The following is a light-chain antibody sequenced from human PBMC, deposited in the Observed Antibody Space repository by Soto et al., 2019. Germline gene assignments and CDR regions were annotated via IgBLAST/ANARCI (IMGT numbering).Light chain of an antibody. CDR2: EVT. Sequence: SALTQPASVSASPGQSITISCTGSDSDVGSYDLVSWYQQHPGKAPKLLIYEVTKRPSGLSNRFSGSKSDNTASLTISGLQAEDEADYYCSSYAGTSHYVFGTGTKLTVL. CDR1: DSDVGSYDL. CDR3: SSYAGTSHYV. V-gene: IGLV2-23*02. J-gene: IGLJ1*01.